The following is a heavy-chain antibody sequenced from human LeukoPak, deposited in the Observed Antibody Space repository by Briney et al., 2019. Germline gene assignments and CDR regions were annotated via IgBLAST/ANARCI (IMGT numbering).Heavy chain of an antibody. Sequence: PGGSLRLSCAASGFTVSNNYMSWVRQAPGKGLEWVSVIYSGGSTYYADSVKGRFTISRDNSKNTLYLQMNSLRAEDTAVYYCARERYYYGSGSPGDFDYWGQGTLVTVSS. J-gene: IGHJ4*02. CDR2: IYSGGST. V-gene: IGHV3-66*02. CDR3: ARERYYYGSGSPGDFDY. CDR1: GFTVSNNY. D-gene: IGHD3-10*01.